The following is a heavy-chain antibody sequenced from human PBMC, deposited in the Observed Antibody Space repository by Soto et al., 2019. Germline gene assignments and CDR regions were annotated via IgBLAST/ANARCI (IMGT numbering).Heavy chain of an antibody. CDR2: VYFSGST. Sequence: SETLSLTCSFSCDSVISGDYYWSWIRQPPGKGLEWIGHVYFSGSTNYIPSLKSRLTMSVDTAKNQFSLKLNSVTAADTAVYYCARIPVDTYMIYWSDPWGQGTQVTVSS. CDR1: CDSVISGDYY. CDR3: ARIPVDTYMIYWSDP. D-gene: IGHD3-16*01. V-gene: IGHV4-61*08. J-gene: IGHJ5*02.